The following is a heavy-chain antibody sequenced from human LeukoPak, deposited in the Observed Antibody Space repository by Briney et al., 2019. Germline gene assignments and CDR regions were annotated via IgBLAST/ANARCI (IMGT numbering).Heavy chain of an antibody. CDR3: ARGGYSPDY. V-gene: IGHV3-48*01. J-gene: IGHJ4*02. Sequence: PGGSLRLSCAASGFTFSSYPLNWVRQTPGRGLEWVSYISTTSATIYYADSVKGRFTISRDNVKNSLYLQMNSLRAEDTALYYCARGGYSPDYWGQGTLVTVSS. CDR1: GFTFSSYP. D-gene: IGHD3-22*01. CDR2: ISTTSATI.